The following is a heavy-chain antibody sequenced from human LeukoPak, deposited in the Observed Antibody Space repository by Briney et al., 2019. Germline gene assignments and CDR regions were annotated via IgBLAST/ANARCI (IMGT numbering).Heavy chain of an antibody. Sequence: ASVKVSCKASGYTFTSYGISWVRQAPGQGLEWMGWMNPNNGNTGYAQKFQGRVTMTRDTSISTAYMELRGLRSEDTAVYYCVRDGEGVAISVNYWFDPWGQGTLVTVSS. CDR1: GYTFTSYG. CDR2: MNPNNGNT. V-gene: IGHV1-8*02. J-gene: IGHJ5*02. CDR3: VRDGEGVAISVNYWFDP. D-gene: IGHD3-10*01.